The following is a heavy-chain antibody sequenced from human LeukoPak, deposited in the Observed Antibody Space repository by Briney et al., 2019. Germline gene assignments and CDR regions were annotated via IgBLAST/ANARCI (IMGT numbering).Heavy chain of an antibody. CDR1: GFSLRTSGMC. J-gene: IGHJ4*02. V-gene: IGHV2-70*11. Sequence: SGPALLNPTPTLTLTCTFSGFSLRTSGMCVSWIRQPPEKALEWLARIDWDDDKYYSTSLKTRLTISKDTSKNQAVLTMTNMDPVGTATYYCARIRTPYGSGSYYNFDWGQGTLVTVSA. CDR3: ARIRTPYGSGSYYNFD. CDR2: IDWDDDK. D-gene: IGHD3-10*01.